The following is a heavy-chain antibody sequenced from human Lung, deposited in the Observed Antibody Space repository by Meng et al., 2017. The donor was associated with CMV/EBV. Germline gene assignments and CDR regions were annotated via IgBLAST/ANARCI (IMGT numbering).Heavy chain of an antibody. CDR2: INPNSGGT. Sequence: ASXXVSXKASGYTFNGYNMHWVRQAPGQGLEWMGWINPNSGGTNYAQRFQGRVTLTIDTSISTAYMELSRLKSDDTAVYFCARLFHTFLGTVYYYGMDVWXRGTRVTVSS. V-gene: IGHV1-2*02. D-gene: IGHD3/OR15-3a*01. J-gene: IGHJ6*02. CDR3: ARLFHTFLGTVYYYGMDV. CDR1: GYTFNGYN.